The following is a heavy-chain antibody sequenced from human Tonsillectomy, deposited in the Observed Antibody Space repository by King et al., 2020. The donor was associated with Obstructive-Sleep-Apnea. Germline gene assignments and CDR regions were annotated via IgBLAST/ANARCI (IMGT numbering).Heavy chain of an antibody. CDR1: GYTFTGYY. J-gene: IGHJ5*02. Sequence: QLVQSGAEVKKPGASVKVSCKASGYTFTGYYMHWVRQAPGQGLEWMGWINPNSGGTNYAQKYQGRVTMTRDTSISTAYMELSRLRSDDTAVYYCARGGDYYGSGSYYWWGHNWFDPWGQGTLVTVSS. CDR2: INPNSGGT. V-gene: IGHV1-2*02. CDR3: ARGGDYYGSGSYYWWGHNWFDP. D-gene: IGHD3-10*01.